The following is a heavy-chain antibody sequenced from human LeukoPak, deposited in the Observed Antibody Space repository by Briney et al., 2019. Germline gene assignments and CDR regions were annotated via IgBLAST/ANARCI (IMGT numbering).Heavy chain of an antibody. J-gene: IGHJ4*02. Sequence: ASVKVSCKASGYTFTSYGISWVRQAPGQGLEWMGWISAYNGNTNYAQKLQGRVTMTTDTSTSTAYMELRSLRSDDTAVYYCARVGKYFDWLFSFDYWGQGTLVTVSS. V-gene: IGHV1-18*01. CDR2: ISAYNGNT. D-gene: IGHD3-9*01. CDR1: GYTFTSYG. CDR3: ARVGKYFDWLFSFDY.